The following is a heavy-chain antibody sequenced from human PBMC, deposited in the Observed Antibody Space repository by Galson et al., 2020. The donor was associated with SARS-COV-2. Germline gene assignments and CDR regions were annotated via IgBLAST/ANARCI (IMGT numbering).Heavy chain of an antibody. CDR3: ATVAAAPLRGSYYYYYSGMDV. J-gene: IGHJ6*04. Sequence: ASVKVSCKVSGYTLTELSMHWVRQAPGKGLEWMGGFYPEDGETIYAQKFQGRVTMTEDTSTDTAYMELSSLRSEDTAVYYCATVAAAPLRGSYYYYYSGMDVWGKGTTVTVSS. V-gene: IGHV1-24*01. CDR1: GYTLTELS. CDR2: FYPEDGET. D-gene: IGHD3-16*01.